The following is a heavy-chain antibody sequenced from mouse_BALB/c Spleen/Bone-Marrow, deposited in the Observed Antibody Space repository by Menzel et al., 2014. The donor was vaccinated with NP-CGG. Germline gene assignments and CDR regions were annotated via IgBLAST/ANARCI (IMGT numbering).Heavy chain of an antibody. V-gene: IGHV3-2*02. J-gene: IGHJ1*01. D-gene: IGHD4-1*01. CDR1: GYSITSDYA. Sequence: EVQRVESGPGLVKPSQSLSLTCTVTGYSITSDYAWNWIRPFPGNKLEWMGYISYSGSTSYNPSLKSRISITRDTSKNQFFLQLNSVTTEDTATYYCAGTWYFDVWGAGTTVTVSS. CDR2: ISYSGST. CDR3: AGTWYFDV.